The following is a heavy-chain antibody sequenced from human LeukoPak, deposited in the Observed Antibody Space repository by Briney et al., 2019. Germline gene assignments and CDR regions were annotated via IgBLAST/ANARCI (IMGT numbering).Heavy chain of an antibody. D-gene: IGHD2-15*01. CDR1: GGSISSYY. CDR3: AREVVDATPSRDYYYYMDV. Sequence: SETLSLTCTVSGGSISSYYWSWIRQPAGKGLEWIGRIYIRGSTNYNPSLKSRVTMSIDTSKNQFSLKLTFVTAADTAVYYCAREVVDATPSRDYYYYMDVWGKGTTVTVSS. J-gene: IGHJ6*03. V-gene: IGHV4-4*07. CDR2: IYIRGST.